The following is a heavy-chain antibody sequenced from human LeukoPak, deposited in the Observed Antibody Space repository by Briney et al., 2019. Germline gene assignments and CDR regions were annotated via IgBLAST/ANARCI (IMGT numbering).Heavy chain of an antibody. V-gene: IGHV4-34*01. CDR3: GRRRGSYPSYFDH. Sequence: PLETLSLTCAVYGGSFSGYYWSWIRQPPGKGLEWVGEINHSGSTDYNPSLKSRVTVSVDTSKNQFSLKLSSVTAADTVGYYCGRRRGSYPSYFDHWGQGILVTVSS. CDR2: INHSGST. D-gene: IGHD3-10*01. J-gene: IGHJ5*02. CDR1: GGSFSGYY.